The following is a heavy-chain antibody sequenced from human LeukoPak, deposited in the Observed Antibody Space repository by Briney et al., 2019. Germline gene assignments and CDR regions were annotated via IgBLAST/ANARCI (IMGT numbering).Heavy chain of an antibody. V-gene: IGHV3-23*01. Sequence: GGSLRLSCAASGFTFSIYAMSWVRQAPGKGLQWVSSITSRGESTWYVDSVKGRFTITRDNSENTLYLQMHSLRAEDTAVYYCATEGLWLDRAGYFDYWGQGTLVTVSS. CDR2: ITSRGEST. CDR3: ATEGLWLDRAGYFDY. J-gene: IGHJ4*02. D-gene: IGHD6-19*01. CDR1: GFTFSIYA.